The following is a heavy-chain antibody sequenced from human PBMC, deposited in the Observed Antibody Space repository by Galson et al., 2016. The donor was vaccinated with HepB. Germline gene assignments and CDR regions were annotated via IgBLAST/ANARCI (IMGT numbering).Heavy chain of an antibody. CDR2: IKRKTEGGTT. V-gene: IGHV3-15*07. CDR1: GFTFSNAW. Sequence: SLRLSCAASGFTFSNAWMNWVRQVPGKGLEWVGRIKRKTEGGTTDHAAPVKGRFTISRDDSKSTAYLEMNGLKTEDTALYYCATVGVGRTMGDAFDIWGQGTMVAVSS. J-gene: IGHJ3*02. CDR3: ATVGVGRTMGDAFDI. D-gene: IGHD3-10*01.